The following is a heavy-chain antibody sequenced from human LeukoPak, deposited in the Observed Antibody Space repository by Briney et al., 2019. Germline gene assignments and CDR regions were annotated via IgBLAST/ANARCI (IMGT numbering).Heavy chain of an antibody. Sequence: PGGSLRLSCAASGFTFSTYAMDWVRQAPGKGLEWVSYLSSSSSVIYHADSVKGRFTISRDNAKNSLYLQMNSLRTEDTAVYYCAKDRRGWELLGRDAFDIWGQGTMVTVSS. CDR1: GFTFSTYA. D-gene: IGHD1-26*01. J-gene: IGHJ3*02. CDR2: LSSSSSVI. CDR3: AKDRRGWELLGRDAFDI. V-gene: IGHV3-48*01.